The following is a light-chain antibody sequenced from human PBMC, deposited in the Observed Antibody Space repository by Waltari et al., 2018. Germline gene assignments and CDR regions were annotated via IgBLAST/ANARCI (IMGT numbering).Light chain of an antibody. CDR2: EVS. Sequence: QSALTQPPSASGSPGQSVTISCTGPSSDVGGYNYVSWYQQHPGKAPKLMIYEVSKRPSGVPDRFSGSKSGNPASLTVSGLQAEDEADYYCSSYAGSLYVFGTGTKVTVL. V-gene: IGLV2-8*01. J-gene: IGLJ1*01. CDR1: SSDVGGYNY. CDR3: SSYAGSLYV.